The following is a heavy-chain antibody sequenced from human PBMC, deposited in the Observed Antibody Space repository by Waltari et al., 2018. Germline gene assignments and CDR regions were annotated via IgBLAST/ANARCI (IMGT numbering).Heavy chain of an antibody. CDR3: AKDQRGMDV. J-gene: IGHJ6*02. Sequence: QVQLVESGGGVVQPGRSLRLSCAASGFTFSSYGMHWVRQAPGKGREWGAVISYDGSNKDYADSVKGRFTISRDNSKNTLYLQMNSLRAEDTAVYYCAKDQRGMDVWGQGTTVTVSS. CDR1: GFTFSSYG. V-gene: IGHV3-30*18. CDR2: ISYDGSNK.